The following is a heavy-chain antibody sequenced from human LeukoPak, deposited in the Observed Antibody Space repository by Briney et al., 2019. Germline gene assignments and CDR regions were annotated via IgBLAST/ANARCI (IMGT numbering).Heavy chain of an antibody. V-gene: IGHV4-59*12. CDR1: AGSISGYY. Sequence: SETLSLTCTVSAGSISGYYWSWIRQPPGKGLEWIAYVYSSGSTNYNPSLKSRVTISVDTSKNQFSLKLSSVTAADTAVYYCARGPKLPNIVVVVAAPPFDYWGQGTLVTVSS. D-gene: IGHD2-15*01. J-gene: IGHJ4*02. CDR3: ARGPKLPNIVVVVAAPPFDY. CDR2: VYSSGST.